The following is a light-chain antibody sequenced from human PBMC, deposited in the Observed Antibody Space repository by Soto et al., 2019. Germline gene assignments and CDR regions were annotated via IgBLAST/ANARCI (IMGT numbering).Light chain of an antibody. Sequence: DIQMTQSPSSLSASVGDRVTITCQASQNISSYLNWYQQKPGKAPKLLIYDASSLESGVPSRFSGSGSGTEFTLTISSLQPDDFATYYCQQYNSYSQTFGQGTKVDIK. CDR1: QNISSY. CDR3: QQYNSYSQT. J-gene: IGKJ1*01. CDR2: DAS. V-gene: IGKV1-5*01.